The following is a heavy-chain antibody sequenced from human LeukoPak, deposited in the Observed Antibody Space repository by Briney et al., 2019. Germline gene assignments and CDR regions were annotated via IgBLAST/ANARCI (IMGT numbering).Heavy chain of an antibody. CDR1: GYTFTSYG. Sequence: GASVKVSCKASGYTFTSYGISWVRQAPGQGLEWMGWISAYNGNTNYAQKLQGRATMTTDTSTSTAYMELRSLRSDDTAVYYCARVPAAAGYIHFDYWGQGTLVTVSS. J-gene: IGHJ4*02. V-gene: IGHV1-18*01. CDR2: ISAYNGNT. D-gene: IGHD6-13*01. CDR3: ARVPAAAGYIHFDY.